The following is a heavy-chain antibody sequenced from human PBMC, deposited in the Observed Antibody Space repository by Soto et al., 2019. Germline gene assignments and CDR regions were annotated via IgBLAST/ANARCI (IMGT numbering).Heavy chain of an antibody. D-gene: IGHD3-9*01. CDR1: GFTLSSYG. Sequence: HPGGSLRLSCAAPGFTLSSYGMHWVRPAPGKGLGWVEVISSDGRNKYYADSVKGRFTISRDNAKKSLFPNINSLRAKDTAVYYGAWDIGYRSFDWLFSGGGRGAFDIWGQGTMVTVSS. CDR3: AWDIGYRSFDWLFSGGGRGAFDI. CDR2: ISSDGRNK. V-gene: IGHV3-30*03. J-gene: IGHJ3*02.